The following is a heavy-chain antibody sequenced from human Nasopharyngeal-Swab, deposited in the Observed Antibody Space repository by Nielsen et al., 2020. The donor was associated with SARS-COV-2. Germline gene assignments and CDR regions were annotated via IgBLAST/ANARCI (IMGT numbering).Heavy chain of an antibody. CDR3: ARRHRSCGGGACPIDY. Sequence: ESLEISCAASGFTFSSYAMSWVRQPPGKGLEWIGEINHAGTTNYTPSLKSRVTMSVDTSKNQFSLKVNSVTAADTAVYYCARRHRSCGGGACPIDYWGQGALVTVSS. CDR2: INHAGTT. D-gene: IGHD2-21*02. J-gene: IGHJ4*02. CDR1: GFTFSSYA. V-gene: IGHV4-34*01.